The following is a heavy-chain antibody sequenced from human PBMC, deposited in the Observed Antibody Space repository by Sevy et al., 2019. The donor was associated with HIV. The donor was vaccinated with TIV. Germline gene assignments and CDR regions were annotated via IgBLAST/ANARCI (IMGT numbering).Heavy chain of an antibody. V-gene: IGHV3-7*01. J-gene: IGHJ4*02. CDR2: IKGDGSDK. D-gene: IGHD3-16*01. CDR1: GFTFSANW. CDR3: AHETFGRFES. Sequence: GGCLRLSCAASGFTFSANWMNWVRQAPGKGLEWVANIKGDGSDKHYVDSVEGRFTISRDNAKNLLYLQMNSLRVEDTAVYYCAHETFGRFESWGRGTLVTVSS.